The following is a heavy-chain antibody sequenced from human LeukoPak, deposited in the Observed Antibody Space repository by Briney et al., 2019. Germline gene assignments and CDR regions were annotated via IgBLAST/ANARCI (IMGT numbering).Heavy chain of an antibody. D-gene: IGHD6-13*01. CDR1: GFTFSSYA. J-gene: IGHJ4*02. CDR3: AKDPSPFYSSSWYGYFDY. V-gene: IGHV3-23*01. Sequence: GGSLRLSCAASGFTFSSYAMSWVRQAPGKGLEWVSAISGSGGSTYYADSVKGQFTISRDNSKNTLYLQMNSLRAEDTAVYYCAKDPSPFYSSSWYGYFDYWGQGTLVTVSS. CDR2: ISGSGGST.